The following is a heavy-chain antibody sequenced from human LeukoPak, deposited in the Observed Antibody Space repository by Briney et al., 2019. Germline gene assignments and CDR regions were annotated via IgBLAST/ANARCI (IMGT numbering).Heavy chain of an antibody. V-gene: IGHV4-59*01. CDR1: GGSISSYY. CDR3: ARVGGIVVGPPRYMDV. J-gene: IGHJ6*03. Sequence: SETLSLTCTVSGGSISSYYWSWIRQPPGKGLEWIGYIYYSGSTNYNPSLKSRVTISVDTSKNQFSLKLSSVTDADAAVYYCARVGGIVVGPPRYMDVWGKGTTVTVSS. D-gene: IGHD2-21*01. CDR2: IYYSGST.